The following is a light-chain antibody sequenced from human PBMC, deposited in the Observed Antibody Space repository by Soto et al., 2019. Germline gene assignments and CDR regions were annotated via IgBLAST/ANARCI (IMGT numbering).Light chain of an antibody. CDR1: QSLLHSNGYNY. Sequence: DIVTTQSPLSLPVTPGEPASISCRSSQSLLHSNGYNYLDWYLQKPGQSPQLLIYLGSNRASGVPDRFSGSGSGTDFTLTISRLEPEDFAVYYCQQYGSSPLTFGGGTKVDIK. CDR2: LGS. V-gene: IGKV2-28*01. CDR3: QQYGSSPLT. J-gene: IGKJ4*01.